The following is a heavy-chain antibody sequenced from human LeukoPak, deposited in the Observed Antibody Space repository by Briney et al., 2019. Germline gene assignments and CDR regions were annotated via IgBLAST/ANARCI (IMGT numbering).Heavy chain of an antibody. V-gene: IGHV3-74*01. CDR3: ATDLG. CDR2: VDHGGSGT. Sequence: GGSLRLSCAASGFTFTSYWMHWVRQVAGKGLVWLSRVDHGGSGTNYADSVKGRFTISRDNAKNTLYLQMNGLRVEDTAVYYCATDLGWGQGTLVTVSS. CDR1: GFTFTSYW. J-gene: IGHJ4*02. D-gene: IGHD7-27*01.